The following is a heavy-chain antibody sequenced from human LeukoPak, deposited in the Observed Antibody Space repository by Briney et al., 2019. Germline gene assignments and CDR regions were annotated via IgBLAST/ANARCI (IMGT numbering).Heavy chain of an antibody. CDR3: ASPPGGDSGGNSLNY. CDR1: GYSFTSYW. J-gene: IGHJ4*02. D-gene: IGHD2-15*01. Sequence: GESLKISCKGSGYSFTSYWIGWVRQMPGKGLEWMGIIHPGDSDTRYSPSFQGQVTVSADKSISTAYLQWSSLKASDTAMYYCASPPGGDSGGNSLNYGGQEPLVTVSS. CDR2: IHPGDSDT. V-gene: IGHV5-51*01.